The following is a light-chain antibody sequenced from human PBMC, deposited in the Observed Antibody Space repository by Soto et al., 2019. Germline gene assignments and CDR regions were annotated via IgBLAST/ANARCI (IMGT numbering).Light chain of an antibody. V-gene: IGLV4-69*01. Sequence: QSVLTQSPSASASLGASVKLTCTLSSGHSTYAIAWHQQQPEKGPRFLMKLNYDGSHNKGDGIPDHFSGSSSGAERYLTISSLQPEDEADYYCQTWDTGTIFAGGTKVTVL. CDR2: LNYDGSH. CDR1: SGHSTYA. J-gene: IGLJ2*01. CDR3: QTWDTGTI.